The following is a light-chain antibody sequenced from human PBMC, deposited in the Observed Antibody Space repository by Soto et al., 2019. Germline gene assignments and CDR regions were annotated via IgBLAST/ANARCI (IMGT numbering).Light chain of an antibody. J-gene: IGKJ2*01. CDR2: DAS. CDR3: QQRSNWLYT. V-gene: IGKV3-11*01. CDR1: QSVSRY. Sequence: EIVLTQSPATLSLSPGERATLSCRASQSVSRYLAWYQQKPGQAPRLLIYDASNRAPGIPARFSGSGSGTDVTLTIRSLGPEAFAVYYCQQRSNWLYTFGQGTKLEIK.